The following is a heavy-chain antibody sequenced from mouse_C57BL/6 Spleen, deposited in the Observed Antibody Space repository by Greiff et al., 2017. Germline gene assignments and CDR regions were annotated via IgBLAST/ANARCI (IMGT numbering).Heavy chain of an antibody. D-gene: IGHD1-1*01. CDR3: ARGLLRKGAMDY. CDR2: ISSGSSTI. Sequence: EVKLQESGGGLVKPGGSLKLSCAASGFTFSDYGMHWVRQAPEKGLEWVAYISSGSSTIYYADTVKGRITISRDNAKNTLFLQMTSLRSEDTAMYYCARGLLRKGAMDYWGQGTSVTVSS. J-gene: IGHJ4*01. V-gene: IGHV5-17*01. CDR1: GFTFSDYG.